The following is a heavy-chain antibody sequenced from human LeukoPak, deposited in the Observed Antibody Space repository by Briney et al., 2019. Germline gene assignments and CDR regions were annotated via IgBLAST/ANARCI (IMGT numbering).Heavy chain of an antibody. CDR3: AKDLSSSDIAA. J-gene: IGHJ5*02. Sequence: GGSLRLSCAASGFTFSSYAMHWVRQAPGKGLEWVAVISYDGSNKYYADSVKGRFTISRDNSKNTLYLQMNSLRPEDTAVYYCAKDLSSSDIAAWGQGTLVTVSS. V-gene: IGHV3-30-3*01. D-gene: IGHD5-12*01. CDR1: GFTFSSYA. CDR2: ISYDGSNK.